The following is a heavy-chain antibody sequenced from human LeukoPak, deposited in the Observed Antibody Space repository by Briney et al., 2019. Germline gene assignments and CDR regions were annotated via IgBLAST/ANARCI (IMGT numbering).Heavy chain of an antibody. CDR2: ISSSSSYI. D-gene: IGHD6-13*01. V-gene: IGHV3-21*05. CDR1: GFTFSSYS. Sequence: PGGSLRLSCAASGFTFSSYSMNWVRQAPGKGLEWVSYISSSSSYIYYADSVKGRFTISRDNAKNSLYLQMNSLRAEDTAVYYCARDSSSWADWVLNYYYMDVWGKGTTVTVSS. CDR3: ARDSSSWADWVLNYYYMDV. J-gene: IGHJ6*03.